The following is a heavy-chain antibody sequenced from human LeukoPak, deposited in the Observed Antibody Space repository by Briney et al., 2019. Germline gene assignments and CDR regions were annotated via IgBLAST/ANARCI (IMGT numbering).Heavy chain of an antibody. J-gene: IGHJ5*02. CDR1: GGSISSGSYY. Sequence: SETLSLTCTVSGGSISSGSYYWSWIRQPAGKGLEWIGRIYTSGSTNYNPSLKSRVTISVDTSKNQFSLKLSSVTAADTAVYYCARDYSSSWALYNWFDPWGQGTLVTVSS. D-gene: IGHD6-13*01. V-gene: IGHV4-61*02. CDR3: ARDYSSSWALYNWFDP. CDR2: IYTSGST.